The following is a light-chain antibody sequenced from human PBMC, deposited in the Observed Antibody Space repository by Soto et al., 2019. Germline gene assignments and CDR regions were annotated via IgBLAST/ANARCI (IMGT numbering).Light chain of an antibody. CDR2: GAS. V-gene: IGKV3-15*01. CDR3: QQSNKWPYT. Sequence: EIVMTQSPATLPVSPGERATLSCRASQSVNSNLAWYQQKPGQAPRLLFYGASTRATGIPARFSGTGSGTDFTLTISSLQSEDFAVYYCQQSNKWPYTFGQGTKLEIK. CDR1: QSVNSN. J-gene: IGKJ2*01.